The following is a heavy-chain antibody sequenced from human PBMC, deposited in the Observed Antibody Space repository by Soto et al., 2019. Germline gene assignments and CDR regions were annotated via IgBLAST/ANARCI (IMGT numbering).Heavy chain of an antibody. CDR1: GFTFSSYG. CDR2: ISYDGSNK. V-gene: IGHV3-30*18. CDR3: AKDGLVLLFWEGLSPDYYYGMDV. D-gene: IGHD3-3*01. Sequence: GGSLRLSCAASGFTFSSYGMHWVRQAPGKGLEWVAVISYDGSNKYYADSVKGRFTISRDNSKNTLYLQMNSLRAEDTAVYYCAKDGLVLLFWEGLSPDYYYGMDVRGKGTRVTGSS. J-gene: IGHJ6*04.